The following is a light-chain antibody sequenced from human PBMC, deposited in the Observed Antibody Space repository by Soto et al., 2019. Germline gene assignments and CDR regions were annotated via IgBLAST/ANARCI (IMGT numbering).Light chain of an antibody. Sequence: QSVLTQPASVSGSPGQSIAVSCTGTSSDVGSYDYVSWYQQHPDKAPKLMIYEVTQRPSGVSNRFSGSKSGNTASLTISALQAEDEADYYCSSHTSVNTRVFGTVTKVTVL. CDR1: SSDVGSYDY. CDR3: SSHTSVNTRV. CDR2: EVT. J-gene: IGLJ1*01. V-gene: IGLV2-14*01.